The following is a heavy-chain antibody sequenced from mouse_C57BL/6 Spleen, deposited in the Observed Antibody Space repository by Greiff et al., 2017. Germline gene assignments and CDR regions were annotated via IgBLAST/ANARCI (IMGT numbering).Heavy chain of an antibody. CDR1: GYSITSGYY. D-gene: IGHD2-3*01. V-gene: IGHV3-6*01. CDR3: ARVYDGYPDY. Sequence: EVQLVESGPGLVKPSQSLSLTCSVTGYSITSGYYWNWIRQFPGNKLEWMGYISYDGSNNYNPSLKNRISITRDTSKNQFFLKLNSVTTEDTATYDCARVYDGYPDYWGQGTTLTVSS. J-gene: IGHJ2*01. CDR2: ISYDGSN.